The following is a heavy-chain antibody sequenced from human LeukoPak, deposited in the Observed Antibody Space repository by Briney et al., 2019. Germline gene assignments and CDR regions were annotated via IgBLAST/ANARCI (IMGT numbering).Heavy chain of an antibody. V-gene: IGHV3-7*01. J-gene: IGHJ4*02. CDR1: GFTFSSYW. Sequence: GGSLRLSCAASGFTFSSYWMSWVRQAPGKGLEWVANIKQDGSEKYYVDSVKGRFTISRDNAKNSLYLQMNSLGAEDTAVYYCARDRSTSAFDYWGQGTLVTVSS. CDR3: ARDRSTSAFDY. D-gene: IGHD2-2*01. CDR2: IKQDGSEK.